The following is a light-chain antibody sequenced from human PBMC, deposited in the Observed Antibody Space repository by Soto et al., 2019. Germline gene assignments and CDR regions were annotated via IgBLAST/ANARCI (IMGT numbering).Light chain of an antibody. CDR3: QQRSNWPPLT. J-gene: IGKJ4*01. CDR2: DAS. CDR1: QSVSSY. Sequence: EIVLTQSPVTLSLSPGERATLSCRASQSVSSYLAWYQQKPGQAPRLLIYDASNRATGIPARFSGGGSGTDFTLTISSLEPEDFAVYYCQQRSNWPPLTFDGGTKVDIK. V-gene: IGKV3-11*01.